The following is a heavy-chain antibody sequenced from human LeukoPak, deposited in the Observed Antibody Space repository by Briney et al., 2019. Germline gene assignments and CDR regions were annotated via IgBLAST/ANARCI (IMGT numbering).Heavy chain of an antibody. J-gene: IGHJ3*02. Sequence: TPSETLSLTCAVSGYSISSGYYWGWIRQPPGKGLEWIGSIYHSGSTYYNPSLKSRVTISVDTSKNQFSLKLSSVTAADTAVYYCARENSNSDAFDIWGQGTMVTVSS. D-gene: IGHD4-11*01. CDR3: ARENSNSDAFDI. CDR2: IYHSGST. V-gene: IGHV4-38-2*02. CDR1: GYSISSGYY.